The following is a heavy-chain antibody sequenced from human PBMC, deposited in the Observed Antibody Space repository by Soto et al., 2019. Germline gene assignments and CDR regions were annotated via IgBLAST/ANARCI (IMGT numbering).Heavy chain of an antibody. CDR1: GYTFTSYA. Sequence: QVQLVQSGAEVKKPGASVKVSCKASGYTFTSYAMHWVRQAPGQRLEWMGWINAGKGNTKYSQKFQGRVTITGDTSARTAYMELSSLRPEDTAVYYCAKSATVPAATAYWGQGTLVTVSS. CDR2: INAGKGNT. D-gene: IGHD2-2*01. CDR3: AKSATVPAATAY. J-gene: IGHJ4*02. V-gene: IGHV1-3*01.